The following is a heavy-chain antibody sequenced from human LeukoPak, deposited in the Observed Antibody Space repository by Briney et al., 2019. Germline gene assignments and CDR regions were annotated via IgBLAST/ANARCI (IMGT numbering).Heavy chain of an antibody. J-gene: IGHJ4*02. V-gene: IGHV3-7*04. CDR1: GFTFSSYS. CDR2: IKQDGSEK. Sequence: PGGSLRLSCAASGFTFSSYSMNWVRQAPGKGLEWVANIKQDGSEKYCVDSVKGRFTISRDNAKNLLYLQMNSLRADDTAVYYCARGGRTHHLLSVFWGQGTLVTVSS. CDR3: ARGGRTHHLLSVF. D-gene: IGHD2-2*01.